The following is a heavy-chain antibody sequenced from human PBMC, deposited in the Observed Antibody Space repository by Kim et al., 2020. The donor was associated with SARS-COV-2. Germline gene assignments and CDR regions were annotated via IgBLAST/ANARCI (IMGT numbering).Heavy chain of an antibody. D-gene: IGHD1-26*01. V-gene: IGHV3-23*01. CDR2: ISGSGGST. CDR1: GFTFSSYA. J-gene: IGHJ4*02. Sequence: GGSLRLSCAASGFTFSSYAMSWVRQAPGKGLEWVSAISGSGGSTYYADSVKGRFTISRDNSKNTLYLQMNSPRAEDTAVYYCAKSYGVYWIVGATNHYFDYWGQGTLVTVSS. CDR3: AKSYGVYWIVGATNHYFDY.